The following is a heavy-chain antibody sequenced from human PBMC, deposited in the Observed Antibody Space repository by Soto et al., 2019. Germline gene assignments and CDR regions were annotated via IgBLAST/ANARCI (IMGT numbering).Heavy chain of an antibody. V-gene: IGHV4-59*08. Sequence: SETLSLTCTVSGGSIISYYWSWIRQPPGKGLEWIGYIYYSGSTNYNPSLKSRVTISVDTSKNQFSLKLSSVTAADTAVYYCARYYDSSGYYLDAFDIWGQGTMVTVS. CDR3: ARYYDSSGYYLDAFDI. J-gene: IGHJ3*02. CDR1: GGSIISYY. CDR2: IYYSGST. D-gene: IGHD3-22*01.